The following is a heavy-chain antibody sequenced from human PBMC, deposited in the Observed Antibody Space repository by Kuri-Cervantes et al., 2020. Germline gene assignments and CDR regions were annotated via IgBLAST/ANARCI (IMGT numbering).Heavy chain of an antibody. CDR3: AKGRGYSYGYVDY. CDR2: ISGSGGST. V-gene: IGHV3-23*01. J-gene: IGHJ4*02. CDR1: GFTFSSYS. D-gene: IGHD5-18*01. Sequence: GGSLRLSCAASGFTFSSYSMNWVRQAPGKGLEWVSAISGSGGSTYYADSVKGRFTISRDNSKNTLYLQMNSLRAEDTAVYYCAKGRGYSYGYVDYWGQGTLVTVSS.